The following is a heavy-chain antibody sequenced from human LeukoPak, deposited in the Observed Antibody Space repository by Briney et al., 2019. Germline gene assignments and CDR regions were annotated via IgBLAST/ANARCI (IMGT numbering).Heavy chain of an antibody. J-gene: IGHJ3*02. CDR3: ARDPREWELLAFDI. Sequence: SVKVSCKASGGTFSSYAISWVRQAPGQGLEWMGRIIPILGIANYAQKFQGRVTITADKSTSTAYMELSSLRAEDTAVYYCARDPREWELLAFDIWGQGTMVTVSS. CDR2: IIPILGIA. CDR1: GGTFSSYA. V-gene: IGHV1-69*04. D-gene: IGHD1-26*01.